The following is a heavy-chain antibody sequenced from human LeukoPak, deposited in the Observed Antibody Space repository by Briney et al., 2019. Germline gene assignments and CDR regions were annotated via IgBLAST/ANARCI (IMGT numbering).Heavy chain of an antibody. CDR1: GGSISSSSYY. V-gene: IGHV4-39*07. CDR3: ARAHGFHDYSKAAFDY. D-gene: IGHD4-11*01. CDR2: IYYSGST. Sequence: PSETLSLTCTVSGGSISSSSYYWGWIRQPPGKGLEWIGSIYYSGSTYYNPSLKSRVTISVDTSKNQFSLKLSSVTAADTAVYYCARAHGFHDYSKAAFDYWGQGTLVTVSS. J-gene: IGHJ4*02.